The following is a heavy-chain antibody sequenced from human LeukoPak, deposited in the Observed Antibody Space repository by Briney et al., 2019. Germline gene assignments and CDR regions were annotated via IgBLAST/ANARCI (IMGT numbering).Heavy chain of an antibody. CDR3: TTPNPYYDFWSGYFL. Sequence: KPGGSLRLSCAASGFTFSNAWMSWVRQAPGKGLEWVGRIKSKTDGGTTDYAAPVKGRFTISRDDSKNTLYLQMNSLKTEDTAVYYCTTPNPYYDFWSGYFLWGQGTLVTVSS. V-gene: IGHV3-15*01. J-gene: IGHJ4*02. CDR1: GFTFSNAW. CDR2: IKSKTDGGTT. D-gene: IGHD3-3*01.